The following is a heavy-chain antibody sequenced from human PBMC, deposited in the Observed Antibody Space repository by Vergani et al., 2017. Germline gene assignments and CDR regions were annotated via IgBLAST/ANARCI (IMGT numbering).Heavy chain of an antibody. D-gene: IGHD2-2*01. CDR1: GFTFSSYS. Sequence: EVQLVESGGGLVQPGGSLRLSCAASGFTFSSYSMNWVRQAPGKGLEWVSYISSSSSTIYDADSVKGRFTISRDNAKNSLYLQMNSLRAEDTAVYYCAKDPGDIVVVPADETTYYYYGMDVGGQGTTVTVSS. CDR2: ISSSSSTI. CDR3: AKDPGDIVVVPADETTYYYYGMDV. J-gene: IGHJ6*02. V-gene: IGHV3-48*01.